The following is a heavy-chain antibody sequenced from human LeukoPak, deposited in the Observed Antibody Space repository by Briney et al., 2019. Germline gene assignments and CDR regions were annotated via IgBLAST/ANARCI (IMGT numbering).Heavy chain of an antibody. Sequence: SETLSLTCTVSGGSISSSYWNWIRQPPGRGLEWIGDIHYSGSTNYNPSLKSRVTISVDTSKNQFSLKLSSVTTADTAVYYCARGTRGGHFDYWGQGTLVPVSS. D-gene: IGHD2-2*01. V-gene: IGHV4-59*01. J-gene: IGHJ4*02. CDR2: IHYSGST. CDR1: GGSISSSY. CDR3: ARGTRGGHFDY.